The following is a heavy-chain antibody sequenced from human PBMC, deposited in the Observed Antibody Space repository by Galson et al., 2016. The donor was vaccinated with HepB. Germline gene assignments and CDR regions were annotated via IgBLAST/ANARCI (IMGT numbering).Heavy chain of an antibody. CDR2: INTNTGNP. J-gene: IGHJ4*02. CDR1: GYTFTSYA. D-gene: IGHD3/OR15-3a*01. V-gene: IGHV7-4-1*02. Sequence: SVKVSCKASGYTFTSYAINWVRQAPGQGLEWMGWINTNTGNPTYGQGFTGRFVFSLDTSVRTAYLQISSLKAEDTAVYYCARDRDIMAIWTGYRSPPEYWGQGTLVTVSS. CDR3: ARDRDIMAIWTGYRSPPEY.